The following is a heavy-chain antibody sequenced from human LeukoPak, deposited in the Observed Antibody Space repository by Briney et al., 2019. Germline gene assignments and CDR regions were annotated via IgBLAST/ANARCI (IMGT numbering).Heavy chain of an antibody. CDR2: ISSSGSTI. J-gene: IGHJ4*02. V-gene: IGHV3-11*01. CDR1: GFTFSDYY. Sequence: GGSLRLSCAASGFTFSDYYMSWIRQAPGKGLEWVSYISSSGSTIYYADSVKGRFTISRDNAKNSLYLQMNSLRAEDTAVYYCARDNVRGPPNFDFWGQGTLVTVSS. D-gene: IGHD3-10*01. CDR3: ARDNVRGPPNFDF.